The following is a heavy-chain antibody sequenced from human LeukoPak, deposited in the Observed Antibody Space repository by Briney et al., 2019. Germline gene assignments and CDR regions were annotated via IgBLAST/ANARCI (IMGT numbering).Heavy chain of an antibody. Sequence: GGSLRLSCAASGFTFSSYWMSWVRQAPGKGLEWVANIKQDGSEKYYVDSVKGRFTISRDNAKNSLYLQMNSLRAEDTAVYYCARGGYSGFYLGDYFDYWGQGTLVTVSS. V-gene: IGHV3-7*01. D-gene: IGHD5-12*01. CDR2: IKQDGSEK. J-gene: IGHJ4*02. CDR1: GFTFSSYW. CDR3: ARGGYSGFYLGDYFDY.